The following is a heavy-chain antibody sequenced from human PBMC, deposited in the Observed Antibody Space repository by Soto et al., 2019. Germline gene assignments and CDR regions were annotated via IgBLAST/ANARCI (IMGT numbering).Heavy chain of an antibody. D-gene: IGHD1-20*01. CDR2: IYHSGRT. V-gene: IGHV4-30-4*01. CDR1: GGSISSGNYY. CDR3: ARWVEVSLDYFDS. Sequence: PSETLSLTCTVSGGSISSGNYYWSWIRQPPGKGLEWIGHIYHSGRTYYNPSLKSRVGILVDTSKNQFSLNLNSVTAADTAVYYCARWVEVSLDYFDSWGQGTPVTVSS. J-gene: IGHJ4*02.